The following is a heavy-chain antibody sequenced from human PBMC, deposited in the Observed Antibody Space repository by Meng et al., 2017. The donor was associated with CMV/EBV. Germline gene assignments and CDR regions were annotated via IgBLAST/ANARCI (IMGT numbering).Heavy chain of an antibody. CDR1: GYTFTSYG. V-gene: IGHV1-18*01. CDR2: ISAYNGNT. D-gene: IGHD6-19*01. CDR3: ARGGGYSSGWHEPRV. J-gene: IGHJ4*02. Sequence: SGYTFTSYGIRWVRRAPGQGLEWMGWISAYNGNTNYAQKLQGRVTMTTDTSTSTAYMELRSLRSDDTAVYYCARGGGYSSGWHEPRVWGQGTLVTVSS.